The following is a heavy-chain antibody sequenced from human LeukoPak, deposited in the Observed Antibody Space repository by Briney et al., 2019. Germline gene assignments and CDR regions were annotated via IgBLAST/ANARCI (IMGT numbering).Heavy chain of an antibody. CDR1: GYTFTGYY. V-gene: IGHV1-2*02. J-gene: IGHJ6*03. Sequence: ASVKVSCKASGYTFTGYYMHWVRQAPGQGLEWMGWINPNSGGTNYAQKFQGRVTITRNTSISTAYMELSSLRSEDTAVYYCARGRAARSYYYYYMDVWGKGTTVTVSS. CDR3: ARGRAARSYYYYYMDV. CDR2: INPNSGGT. D-gene: IGHD6-6*01.